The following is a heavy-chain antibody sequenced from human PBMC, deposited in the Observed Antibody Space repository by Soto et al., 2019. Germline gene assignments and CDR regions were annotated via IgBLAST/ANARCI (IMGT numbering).Heavy chain of an antibody. CDR2: IYGGGST. Sequence: GGSLRLSCAASGFTVTSNYMSWVRQAPGKGLEWVSVIYGGGSTNYAGSVKARFTISRDKSKNSLYLQMNSLRAEDTAVYYCAKGSYADFLDYWGRGTLVTVSS. V-gene: IGHV3-66*01. CDR1: GFTVTSNY. CDR3: AKGSYADFLDY. J-gene: IGHJ4*02. D-gene: IGHD4-17*01.